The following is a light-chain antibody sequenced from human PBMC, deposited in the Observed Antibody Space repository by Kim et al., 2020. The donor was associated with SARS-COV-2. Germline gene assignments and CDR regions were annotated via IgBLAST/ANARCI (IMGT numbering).Light chain of an antibody. CDR1: QPISTY. CDR3: QQSYSTPPVT. J-gene: IGKJ5*01. V-gene: IGKV1-39*01. Sequence: SVGDEVTIACRASQPISTYLNWYQQKPGKAPHLLIFAGSSLHTGVPSRFSGSGSGTDFTLTISNLQLEDFATYYCQQSYSTPPVTFGQGTRLEIK. CDR2: AGS.